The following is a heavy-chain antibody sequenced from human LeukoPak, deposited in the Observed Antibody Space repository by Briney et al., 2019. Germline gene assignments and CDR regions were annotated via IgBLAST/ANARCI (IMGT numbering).Heavy chain of an antibody. CDR3: ARGSRDGYSTWGFDY. V-gene: IGHV1-2*02. CDR2: INPVSGGT. J-gene: IGHJ4*02. CDR1: GYTFTGYY. D-gene: IGHD5-24*01. Sequence: ASVKVSCKASGYTFTGYYMYWVRQAPGQGLEWMGWINPVSGGTNYAQKFQGGVTLTRDTSISTAYMELTRLRSDDTAVYYCARGSRDGYSTWGFDYWGQGTLVTVSS.